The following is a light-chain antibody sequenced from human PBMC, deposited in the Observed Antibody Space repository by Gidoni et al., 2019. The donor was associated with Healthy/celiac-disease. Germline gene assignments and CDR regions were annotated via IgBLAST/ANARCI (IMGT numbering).Light chain of an antibody. CDR3: QQYNSYPYT. J-gene: IGKJ2*01. Sequence: DIQMTQSPSTLSASVGDRVTITCLASQSISSWLAWYQQKPGKAPKLLIYKASSLESGVPSRFSGSGSGTEFTLTISSLQPDDFATYYCQQYNSYPYTFXQXTKLEIK. V-gene: IGKV1-5*03. CDR1: QSISSW. CDR2: KAS.